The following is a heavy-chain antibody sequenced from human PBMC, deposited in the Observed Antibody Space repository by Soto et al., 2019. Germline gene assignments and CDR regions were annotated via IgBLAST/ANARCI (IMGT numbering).Heavy chain of an antibody. CDR1: GGPISSGGYS. CDR3: ATAPGPY. V-gene: IGHV4-30-2*01. Sequence: TSETLSLTCAVSGGPISSGGYSWSWIRQPPGKGLEWIGYIYHSGSTYYNPSLKSRVTISVDRSKNQFSLKLTSVTAADTAVYYCATAPGPYWGQGTLVTVSS. CDR2: IYHSGST. J-gene: IGHJ4*02.